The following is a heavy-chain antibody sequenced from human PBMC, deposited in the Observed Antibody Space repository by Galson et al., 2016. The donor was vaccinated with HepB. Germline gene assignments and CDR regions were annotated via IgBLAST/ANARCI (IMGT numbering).Heavy chain of an antibody. D-gene: IGHD6-19*01. Sequence: SLRLSCAASGFSFSRYVMNWVRQAPGKGMEWVSYVSPNGNTKYYADSVKGRFSISKDNAKNSLSLQMTSLRDDDTAVYYCARGLPFHSSGWYFDSWGQGILVTVSS. CDR1: GFSFSRYV. CDR3: ARGLPFHSSGWYFDS. V-gene: IGHV3-48*02. J-gene: IGHJ4*02. CDR2: VSPNGNTK.